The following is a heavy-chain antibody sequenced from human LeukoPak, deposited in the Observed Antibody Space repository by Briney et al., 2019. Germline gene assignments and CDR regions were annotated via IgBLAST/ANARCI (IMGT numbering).Heavy chain of an antibody. CDR1: GFTFSSYA. CDR2: ISYDGSNK. V-gene: IGHV3-30*14. D-gene: IGHD2-15*01. J-gene: IGHJ4*01. Sequence: PGGSLRLSCAASGFTFSSYAMHWVRQAPGKGLEWVAVISYDGSNKYYADSVKGRFTISRDTSKNTLYLQMSSLRVEDTAGYYCARDCSANSCYGDYWGQGTLVTVSS. CDR3: ARDCSANSCYGDY.